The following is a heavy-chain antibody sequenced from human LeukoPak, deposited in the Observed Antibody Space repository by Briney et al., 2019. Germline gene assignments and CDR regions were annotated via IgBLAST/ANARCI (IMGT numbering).Heavy chain of an antibody. Sequence: GGSLRLSCAASGFTFSTYSMNWVRQAPGKGLEWVSSITSSSSYIYYADSVKGRFTISRDNAKNTLYLQMNSLRAEDTAVYYCARGTYYYDSSGYYEPDYWGQGTLVTASS. V-gene: IGHV3-21*06. J-gene: IGHJ4*02. CDR1: GFTFSTYS. CDR2: ITSSSSYI. CDR3: ARGTYYYDSSGYYEPDY. D-gene: IGHD3-22*01.